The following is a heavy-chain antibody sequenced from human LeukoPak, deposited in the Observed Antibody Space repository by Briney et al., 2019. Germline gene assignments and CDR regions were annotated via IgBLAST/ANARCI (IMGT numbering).Heavy chain of an antibody. J-gene: IGHJ4*02. CDR1: GFTFSSYW. V-gene: IGHV3-7*01. D-gene: IGHD1-26*01. CDR3: ARDPSRSGSQGY. Sequence: GGSLRLSCAASGFTFSSYWMSWVRQAPGKGLEWVANIKQAGSEKYYVDSVKGRFTISRDNAKKSLYLQMTSLRAEDTAVYYCARDPSRSGSQGYWGQGPLVTVSS. CDR2: IKQAGSEK.